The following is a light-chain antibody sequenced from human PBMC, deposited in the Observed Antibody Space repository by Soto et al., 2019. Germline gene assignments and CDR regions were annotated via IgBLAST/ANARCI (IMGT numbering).Light chain of an antibody. V-gene: IGKV1-5*01. CDR2: DAS. CDR3: QQYNSYWT. J-gene: IGKJ1*01. Sequence: DIQMTQSPSTLSASVGDRVTITCRASQSISSWLAWYQQKPGKAPKLLIYDASTLKGGVPSRFSGSGSGTEFTLTISSLQPDDFANYYCQQYNSYWTFGQGTEVEIK. CDR1: QSISSW.